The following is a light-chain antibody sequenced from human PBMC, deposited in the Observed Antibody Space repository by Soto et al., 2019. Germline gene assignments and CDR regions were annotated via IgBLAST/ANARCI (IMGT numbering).Light chain of an antibody. V-gene: IGLV1-44*01. Sequence: QSVLTQPHSASGTPGQRVTISCSGSSSNIGSHVVYWYQQLAGTAPKLLMYKNNQRPSGVPDRFSGSKSGTSASLALSGLQSEDEADYDCAVWDDSLDGWVFGGGTKVTVL. CDR3: AVWDDSLDGWV. CDR2: KNN. CDR1: SSNIGSHV. J-gene: IGLJ3*02.